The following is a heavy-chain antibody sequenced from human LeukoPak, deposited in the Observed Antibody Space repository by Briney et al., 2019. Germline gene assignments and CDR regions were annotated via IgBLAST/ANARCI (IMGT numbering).Heavy chain of an antibody. CDR1: GYTFTSYA. CDR3: AREYYYGSGSPYYYYYGMDV. J-gene: IGHJ6*04. Sequence: GASVKVSCKASGYTFTSYAMHWVRQAPGQRLERMGWINAGNGNTKYSQKFQGRVTITRDTSASTAYMELSSLRSEDTAVYYCAREYYYGSGSPYYYYYGMDVWGKGTTVTVSS. V-gene: IGHV1-3*01. CDR2: INAGNGNT. D-gene: IGHD3-10*01.